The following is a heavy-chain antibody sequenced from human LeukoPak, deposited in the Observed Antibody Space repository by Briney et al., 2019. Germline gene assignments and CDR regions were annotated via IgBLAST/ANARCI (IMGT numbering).Heavy chain of an antibody. Sequence: GGSLRLSCAASGFTFSSHGMHWVRQAPGKGLEWVAVIWYDGSNKYYADSVKGRFTISRDNSKNTLYLQMNSLRAEDTAVYYCAKDRPSGGVHPWGQGTLVTVSS. V-gene: IGHV3-33*06. D-gene: IGHD6-6*01. CDR3: AKDRPSGGVHP. CDR2: IWYDGSNK. CDR1: GFTFSSHG. J-gene: IGHJ5*02.